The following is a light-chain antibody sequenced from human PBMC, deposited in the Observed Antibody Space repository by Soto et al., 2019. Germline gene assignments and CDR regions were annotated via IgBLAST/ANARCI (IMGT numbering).Light chain of an antibody. V-gene: IGKV1-17*03. CDR1: QDVSRF. Sequence: DVQMTQSPSATSASVGDRVTITCRANQDVSRFVAWFQQKPGKAPERLIYDTSTLQVGVPSRFSGGGSGTEFTLAISGLQPEDSATYYCLQRNSYPYTFGQGTKVYSK. CDR3: LQRNSYPYT. CDR2: DTS. J-gene: IGKJ2*01.